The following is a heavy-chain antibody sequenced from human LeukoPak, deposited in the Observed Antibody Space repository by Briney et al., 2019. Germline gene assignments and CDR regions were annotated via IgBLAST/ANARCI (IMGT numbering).Heavy chain of an antibody. CDR2: INPNSGDT. Sequence: ASVRVSCKASGYTFTGYYIHWVRQAPGQGLEWMEWINPNSGDTKYAQKFQGSVTMTRDTSINTAYMELSRLRSDDTAIYYCATHRGDSWGQGTLVTVSS. CDR3: ATHRGDS. CDR1: GYTFTGYY. D-gene: IGHD2-21*01. J-gene: IGHJ5*02. V-gene: IGHV1-2*02.